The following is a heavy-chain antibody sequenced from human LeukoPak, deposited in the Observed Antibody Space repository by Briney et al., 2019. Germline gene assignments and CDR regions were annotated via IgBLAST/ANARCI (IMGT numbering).Heavy chain of an antibody. D-gene: IGHD3-3*01. CDR1: GFTLSSYS. J-gene: IGHJ4*02. V-gene: IGHV3-64*01. CDR3: AKTPAPVFGSKHYFDY. Sequence: GGSLRLSCAASGFTLSSYSMHWVRQAPGKGLEFVSAISRNGRNTYYANSVKGRFTISRDNSKNTLYLQMNSLRAEDTAVYYCAKTPAPVFGSKHYFDYWGQGTLVTVSS. CDR2: ISRNGRNT.